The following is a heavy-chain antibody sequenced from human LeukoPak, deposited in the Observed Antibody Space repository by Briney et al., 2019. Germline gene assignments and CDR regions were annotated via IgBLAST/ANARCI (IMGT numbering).Heavy chain of an antibody. CDR2: ISSSGSTI. CDR1: GFTFSDYY. V-gene: IGHV3-11*04. CDR3: ATDPYCSGGSCYGGYYYYMDV. J-gene: IGHJ6*03. D-gene: IGHD2-15*01. Sequence: PGRSLRLSCAASGFTFSDYYMSWIRQAPGKGLEWVSYISSSGSTIYYADSVKGRFTISRDNAKNSLYLQMNSLRAEDTAVYYCATDPYCSGGSCYGGYYYYMDVWGKGTTVTVSS.